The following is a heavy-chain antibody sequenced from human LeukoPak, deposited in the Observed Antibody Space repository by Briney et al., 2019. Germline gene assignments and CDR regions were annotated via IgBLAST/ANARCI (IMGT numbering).Heavy chain of an antibody. D-gene: IGHD2-2*01. CDR1: GGSFSGYY. J-gene: IGHJ5*02. CDR3: ARGAVVVPAALNWFDP. V-gene: IGHV4-34*01. Sequence: SETLPLTCAVYGGSFSGYYWSWIRQPPGKGLEWIGEINHSGSTNYNPSLKSRVTISVDTSKNQFSLKLSSVTAADTAVYYCARGAVVVPAALNWFDPWGQGTLVTVSS. CDR2: INHSGST.